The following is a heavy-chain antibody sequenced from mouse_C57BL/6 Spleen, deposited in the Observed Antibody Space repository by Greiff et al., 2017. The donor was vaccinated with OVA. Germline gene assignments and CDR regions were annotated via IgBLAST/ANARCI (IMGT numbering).Heavy chain of an antibody. J-gene: IGHJ4*01. CDR1: GFSFNTYA. Sequence: EVHLVESGGGLVQPKGSLKLSCAASGFSFNTYAMNWVRQAPGKGLEWVARIRSKSNNYATYYADSVKDRFTISRDDSASMLYLQMNNLKTEDTAMYYCVRHGIYYDPYYAMDYWGQGTSVTVSS. V-gene: IGHV10-1*01. CDR3: VRHGIYYDPYYAMDY. CDR2: IRSKSNNYAT. D-gene: IGHD2-4*01.